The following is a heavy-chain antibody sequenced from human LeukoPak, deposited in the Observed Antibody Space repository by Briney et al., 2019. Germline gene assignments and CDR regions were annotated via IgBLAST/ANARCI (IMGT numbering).Heavy chain of an antibody. J-gene: IGHJ4*02. CDR3: AKNKAGTRAIEY. Sequence: GGSLRLSCAASGFTFSSYAMSWARQAPGKGLEWVSTISSSGGGTYYADSVKGRFTISRDNSETTLYLQMNSLRAEDTAVYYCAKNKAGTRAIEYWGQGTLVAVSS. D-gene: IGHD6-19*01. CDR2: ISSSGGGT. CDR1: GFTFSSYA. V-gene: IGHV3-23*01.